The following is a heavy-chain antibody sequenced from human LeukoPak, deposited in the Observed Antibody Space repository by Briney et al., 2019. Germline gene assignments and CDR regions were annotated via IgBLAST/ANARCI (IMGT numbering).Heavy chain of an antibody. CDR1: GGSISGYY. Sequence: PSETLSLTCSVSGGSISGYYWSWIRQPPGKGLEWIGYIYYSGSTYYNPSLKSRVTISVDTSKNQFSLKLSSVTAADTAVYYCARETYYYDSSGYYFYYFDYWGQGTLVTVSS. D-gene: IGHD3-22*01. J-gene: IGHJ4*02. V-gene: IGHV4-30-4*01. CDR3: ARETYYYDSSGYYFYYFDY. CDR2: IYYSGST.